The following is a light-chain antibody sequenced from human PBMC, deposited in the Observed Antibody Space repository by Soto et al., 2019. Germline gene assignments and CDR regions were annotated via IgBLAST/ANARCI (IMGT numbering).Light chain of an antibody. CDR1: SGDIGSYDY. CDR2: EVS. V-gene: IGLV2-14*01. Sequence: QSALTQPASVSGSPGQSITISCTGTSGDIGSYDYVSWYQQHPGKAPKLILYEVSNRPSGISNRFSGSKSGNMASLTISGLQAEDEADYFCSSYTTSNTLVFGGGTKLTVL. CDR3: SSYTTSNTLV. J-gene: IGLJ2*01.